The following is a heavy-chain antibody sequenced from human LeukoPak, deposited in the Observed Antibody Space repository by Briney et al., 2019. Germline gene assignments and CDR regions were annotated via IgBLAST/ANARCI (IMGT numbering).Heavy chain of an antibody. J-gene: IGHJ4*02. D-gene: IGHD3-3*01. V-gene: IGHV3-21*01. Sequence: GGSLRLSCAASGFTFSSYSMNWVRQAPGKGLEWVSSISSSSSYKYYADSVKGRFTISRDNAKNSLYLLMNSLRAEDTAVYYCARALRITIFGVVISPPDYWGQGTLVTVSS. CDR2: ISSSSSYK. CDR3: ARALRITIFGVVISPPDY. CDR1: GFTFSSYS.